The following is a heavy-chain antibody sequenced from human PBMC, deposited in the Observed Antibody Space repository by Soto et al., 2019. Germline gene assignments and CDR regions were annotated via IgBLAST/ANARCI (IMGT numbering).Heavy chain of an antibody. J-gene: IGHJ6*02. CDR1: GFTFSSYG. CDR2: ISYDGSNK. D-gene: IGHD3-10*01. CDR3: AEDRGAYYYRSYGMDV. V-gene: IGHV3-30*18. Sequence: QVQLVESGGGVVQPGRSLRLSCAASGFTFSSYGMHWVRQAPGKGLEWVAVISYDGSNKYYADSVKGRFTISRDNSKNTLYMQMKSLRAEDTAVYYCAEDRGAYYYRSYGMDVWGQGTTVTVSS.